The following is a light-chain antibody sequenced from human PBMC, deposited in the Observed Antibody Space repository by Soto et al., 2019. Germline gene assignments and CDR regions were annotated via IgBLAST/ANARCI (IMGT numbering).Light chain of an antibody. J-gene: IGKJ4*01. CDR3: QQRNSWPPPT. Sequence: IVLTQSPATLSLSPGERATLSCRASESVGNYLAWYQEKPGQAPRLLIYDASNRATGIPPRFSGSGSGTDFTLTISSLEPEDFAVYYCQQRNSWPPPTFGGGTKVEI. CDR2: DAS. CDR1: ESVGNY. V-gene: IGKV3-11*01.